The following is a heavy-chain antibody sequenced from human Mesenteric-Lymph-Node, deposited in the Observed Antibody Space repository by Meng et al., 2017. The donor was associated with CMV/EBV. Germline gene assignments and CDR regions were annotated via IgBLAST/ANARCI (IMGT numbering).Heavy chain of an antibody. CDR3: ARDIPIVDIVVVPAAIGNYYYYYGMDV. Sequence: GESLKISCAASGFIFSSYWMHWVRQAPGKGLVWVSRINSDGSSTSYADSVKGRFTISRDNAKNSLYLQMNSLRAEDTAVYYCARDIPIVDIVVVPAAIGNYYYYYGMDVWGQGTTVTVSS. D-gene: IGHD2-2*03. V-gene: IGHV3-74*01. J-gene: IGHJ6*02. CDR1: GFIFSSYW. CDR2: INSDGSST.